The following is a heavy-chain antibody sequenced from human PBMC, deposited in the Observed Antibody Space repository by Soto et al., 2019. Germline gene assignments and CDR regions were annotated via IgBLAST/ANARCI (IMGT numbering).Heavy chain of an antibody. D-gene: IGHD3-3*02. CDR2: ITSSGSYV. V-gene: IGHV3-21*01. CDR3: VKDEGIEAMDV. Sequence: EVQLVESGGGLVKPGGSLRLSCVTSGFTFSRNTMNWVRQAPGKGLEWVASITSSGSYVYYADSVKGRFSASRDNDKNSLSLQMDRLKPDDTDIYFCVKDEGIEAMDVWGQGTTVTVSS. CDR1: GFTFSRNT. J-gene: IGHJ6*02.